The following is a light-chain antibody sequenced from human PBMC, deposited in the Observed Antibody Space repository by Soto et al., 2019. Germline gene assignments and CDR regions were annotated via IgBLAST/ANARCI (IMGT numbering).Light chain of an antibody. CDR2: AAS. V-gene: IGKV3-20*01. J-gene: IGKJ1*01. Sequence: EIVLTQSPGTLSLSPWDRATLSCMASETVTGKYLAWYQQKAGQAPRLLIFAASNRATGIPDRFSGSGSGTDFTLTISRLEPEDFAVYFCQQYSSPPQTFGQGTNVDIK. CDR1: ETVTGKY. CDR3: QQYSSPPQT.